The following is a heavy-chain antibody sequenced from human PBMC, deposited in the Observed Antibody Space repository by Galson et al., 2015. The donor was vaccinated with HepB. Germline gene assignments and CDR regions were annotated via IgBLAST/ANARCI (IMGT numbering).Heavy chain of an antibody. J-gene: IGHJ5*02. Sequence: SLRLSCAASGFTFGIYWMTWARQAPGKGLEWVANIKSDGSEKYYVDSVKGRFTISRDNAKNSLYLQMNSLRAEDTAVYYCARGGFYYGSWGQGTLVTVSS. CDR3: ARGGFYYGS. CDR1: GFTFGIYW. V-gene: IGHV3-7*01. D-gene: IGHD3-10*01. CDR2: IKSDGSEK.